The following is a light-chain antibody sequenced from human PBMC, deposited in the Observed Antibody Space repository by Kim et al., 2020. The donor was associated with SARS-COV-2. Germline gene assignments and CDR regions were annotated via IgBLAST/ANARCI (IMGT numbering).Light chain of an antibody. J-gene: IGLJ3*02. V-gene: IGLV3-19*01. CDR3: NSRDSSVNHLV. Sequence: ALVYNIMITCKGERIRIYHASRYQQKPGPAPLLVIYSKNNRPSGIPDRFSGSSSGNSASLTITGAQAEDEADYYCNSRDSSVNHLVFVGGTQLTVL. CDR2: SKN. CDR1: RIRIYH.